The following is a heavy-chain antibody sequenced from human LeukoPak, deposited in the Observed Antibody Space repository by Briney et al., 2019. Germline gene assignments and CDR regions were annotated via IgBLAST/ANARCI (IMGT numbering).Heavy chain of an antibody. Sequence: GGSLRLSCAASGFTFSSYDMHWVRQATGKGLEWVSAIGTAGDTYYPGSVKGRFTISRENAKNSLYLQMNSLRAGDTAVYYCARVAGTVTGGYYFDYWGQGILVTVSS. J-gene: IGHJ4*02. D-gene: IGHD4-11*01. CDR3: ARVAGTVTGGYYFDY. CDR1: GFTFSSYD. V-gene: IGHV3-13*01. CDR2: IGTAGDT.